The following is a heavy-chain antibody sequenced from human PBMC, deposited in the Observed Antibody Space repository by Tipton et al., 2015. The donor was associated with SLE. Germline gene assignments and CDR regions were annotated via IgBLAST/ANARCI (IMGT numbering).Heavy chain of an antibody. CDR1: GESFSNYY. D-gene: IGHD3-10*01. V-gene: IGHV4-34*01. CDR2: MNDSGST. J-gene: IGHJ5*02. CDR3: ARDHGSGSYYNPHWFDP. Sequence: TLSLTCAVYGESFSNYYWSWIRQPPGKGLEWIGEMNDSGSTNYNPSLKSRVTISVDTSKNQFSLKLSSVTAADTAVYYCARDHGSGSYYNPHWFDPWGQGTLVTVSS.